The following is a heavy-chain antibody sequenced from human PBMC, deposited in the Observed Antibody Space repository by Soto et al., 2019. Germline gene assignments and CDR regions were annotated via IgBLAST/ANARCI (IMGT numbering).Heavy chain of an antibody. V-gene: IGHV3-23*01. Sequence: PGGSLRLSCAAAGFPFRTHAMTWVRQTPAKGLEWISTISGSGAATYYADSVGGRFTISRDNAENTLFLEMSSLRAEDSAMYFCTKGRSGAWAHDFFDVWGQGTQVTVSS. CDR2: ISGSGAAT. J-gene: IGHJ3*01. D-gene: IGHD2-15*01. CDR1: GFPFRTHA. CDR3: TKGRSGAWAHDFFDV.